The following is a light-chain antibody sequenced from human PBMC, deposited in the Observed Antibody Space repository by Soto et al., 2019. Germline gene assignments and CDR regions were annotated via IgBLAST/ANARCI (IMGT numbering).Light chain of an antibody. CDR2: EVS. CDR3: CSYAGSSTLVV. CDR1: SSDVGSYNL. J-gene: IGLJ2*01. V-gene: IGLV2-23*02. Sequence: QSVLTQPASVSGSPGQSITISCTGTSSDVGSYNLVSWYQQHPGKATKLMIYEVSKRPSGVSNRFSGSKSGNTASLTISGLQAEDEADYYCCSYAGSSTLVVFGGGTQLTV.